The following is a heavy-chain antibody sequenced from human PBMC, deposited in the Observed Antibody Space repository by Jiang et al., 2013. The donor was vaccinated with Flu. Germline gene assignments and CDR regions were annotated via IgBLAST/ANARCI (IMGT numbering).Heavy chain of an antibody. CDR2: IYPGDSDT. V-gene: IGHV5-51*01. J-gene: IGHJ3*01. CDR1: GYSFSSYW. Sequence: GAEVKKPGESLKISCKGSGYSFSSYWIAWVRQMPGKGLESMGIIYPGDSDTRYSPSFQGQVTISADKSISTAYLQWRSLKASDTATYYCLRHGHYDGPDSYGWGQGTPVIVSS. D-gene: IGHD3-16*01. CDR3: LRHGHYDGPDSYG.